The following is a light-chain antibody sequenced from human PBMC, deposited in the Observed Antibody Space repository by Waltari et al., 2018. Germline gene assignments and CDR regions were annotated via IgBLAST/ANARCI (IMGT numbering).Light chain of an antibody. J-gene: IGLJ3*02. CDR3: QTGGHGTWV. Sequence: QLVLTQSPSASASLGASVKLTCTLSSGHSSHIIAWHQQQPEKGPRYLMKVNSDGSHSKGDDLPDRFSGSSSGAERYLTISSLQSEDEADYYCQTGGHGTWVFGGGTKLTVL. CDR1: SGHSSHI. V-gene: IGLV4-69*01. CDR2: VNSDGSH.